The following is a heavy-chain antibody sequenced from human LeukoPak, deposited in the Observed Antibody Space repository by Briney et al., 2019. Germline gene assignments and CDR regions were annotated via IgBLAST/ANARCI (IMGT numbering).Heavy chain of an antibody. CDR1: GFTFFNAW. V-gene: IGHV3-21*04. Sequence: GGSLRLSCAASGFTFFNAWMSWVRQAPGKGLEWVSSISSSSSYIYYADSVKGRFTISRDNAKNSLYLQMNSLRPEDTALYYCATNGGGDSGYGNFDYWGQGTLVTVSS. D-gene: IGHD5-12*01. CDR2: ISSSSSYI. J-gene: IGHJ4*02. CDR3: ATNGGGDSGYGNFDY.